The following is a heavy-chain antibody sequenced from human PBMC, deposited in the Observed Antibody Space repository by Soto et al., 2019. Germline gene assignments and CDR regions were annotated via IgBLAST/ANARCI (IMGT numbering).Heavy chain of an antibody. V-gene: IGHV4-59*01. CDR3: ARRPYHHLNS. CDR2: IYYSGST. CDR1: RGSTNGYY. Sequence: QVQLQESGPGLVKPSETLSLTCTVSRGSTNGYYWRWIRQPPGKGLEWIGYIYYSGSTNHNPSLKNRVTISLDTSKNQSSLKLSSVTAADTAVYYCARRPYHHLNSWGRGTLVTVSS. J-gene: IGHJ4*02.